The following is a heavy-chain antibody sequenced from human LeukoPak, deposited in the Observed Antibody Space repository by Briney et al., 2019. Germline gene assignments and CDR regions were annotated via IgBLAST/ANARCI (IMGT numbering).Heavy chain of an antibody. CDR1: NGSISSSSYY. D-gene: IGHD3-3*01. Sequence: PSETLSLTCTVSNGSISSSSYYWGWIRQPPGKGLEWIGNIHYIGRPYYNPSLKSRVTTSVDTSKNQFSLKLSSVTAADTAVYYCARHESSLEWFFDYWGQGTLVTVSS. CDR3: ARHESSLEWFFDY. V-gene: IGHV4-39*01. J-gene: IGHJ4*02. CDR2: IHYIGRP.